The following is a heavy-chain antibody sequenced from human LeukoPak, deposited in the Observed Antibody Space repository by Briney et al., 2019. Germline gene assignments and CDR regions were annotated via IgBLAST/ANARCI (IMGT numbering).Heavy chain of an antibody. V-gene: IGHV3-21*01. CDR2: ISSSSDYI. CDR1: GFTFSSYS. Sequence: GGSLRLSCAASGFTFSSYSMNWVRQAPGKGLEWVSSISSSSDYIYYADSVKGRFTISRDNAKNSLYLQMNSLRAEDTAVYYCARDRLVVAAKVPLRYWGQGTLDTVSS. CDR3: ARDRLVVAAKVPLRY. D-gene: IGHD2-15*01. J-gene: IGHJ4*02.